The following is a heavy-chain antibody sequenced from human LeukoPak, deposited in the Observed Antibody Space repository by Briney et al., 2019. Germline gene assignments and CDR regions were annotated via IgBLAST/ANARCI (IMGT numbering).Heavy chain of an antibody. D-gene: IGHD1-1*01. V-gene: IGHV3-23*01. CDR1: GFTFSSYA. J-gene: IGHJ6*02. CDR3: AKVPTPVHYHYGMDV. CDR2: ISGSGGST. Sequence: GGSLRLSCAASGFTFSSYAMSWVRQAPGKGLEWVSAISGSGGSTYYADSVKGRFTISRDNSKNTLYLQMNSLRAEDTAVYYCAKVPTPVHYHYGMDVWGQGTTVTVSS.